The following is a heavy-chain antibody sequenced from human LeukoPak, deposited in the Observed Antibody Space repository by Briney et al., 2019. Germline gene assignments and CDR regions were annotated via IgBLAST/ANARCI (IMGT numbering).Heavy chain of an antibody. V-gene: IGHV4-59*08. D-gene: IGHD1-26*01. J-gene: IGHJ6*02. CDR3: ARHSGSYYGHYYYYYGMDV. Sequence: SETLSLTCTVSGGSISSYYWSWIRQPPGKGLEWIGYIYYSGSTNYNPSLKSRVTISVDTSKNQFSLKLSSVTAADTAVYYCARHSGSYYGHYYYYYGMDVWGQGTTVTVSS. CDR1: GGSISSYY. CDR2: IYYSGST.